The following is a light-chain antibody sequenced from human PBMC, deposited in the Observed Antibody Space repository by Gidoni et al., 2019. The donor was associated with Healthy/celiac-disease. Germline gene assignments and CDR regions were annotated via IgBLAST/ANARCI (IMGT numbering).Light chain of an antibody. Sequence: EIVLTQSPGTLSLSPGESATLSCRASQSVSSSYLAWHQQKPGQAPRLLIYGASSSTSSIPESCSSRGSGEYFLLTISRVDEEDAVLYYRQQNGRSSWTFGQGTKVEIK. J-gene: IGKJ1*01. CDR3: QQNGRSSWT. V-gene: IGKV3-20*01. CDR2: GAS. CDR1: QSVSSSY.